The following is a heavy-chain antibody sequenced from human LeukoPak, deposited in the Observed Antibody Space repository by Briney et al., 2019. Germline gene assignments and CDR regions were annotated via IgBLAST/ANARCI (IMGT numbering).Heavy chain of an antibody. CDR3: ARDAFRRSRYFDY. CDR1: GFTFSSYA. CDR2: ISYDGSNK. Sequence: GGSLRLSCAASGFTFSSYAMHWVRQAPGKGLEWVAVISYDGSNKYYADSVKGRFTISRDNSKNTLYLQMNSLRAEDTAVYYCARDAFRRSRYFDYWGQGTLVTVSS. D-gene: IGHD3-16*01. V-gene: IGHV3-30-3*01. J-gene: IGHJ4*02.